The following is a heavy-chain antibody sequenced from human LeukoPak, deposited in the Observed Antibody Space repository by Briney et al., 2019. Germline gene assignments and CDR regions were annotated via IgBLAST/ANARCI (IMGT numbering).Heavy chain of an antibody. CDR1: GFTFTTYA. J-gene: IGHJ4*02. V-gene: IGHV3-23*01. Sequence: GGSLRLSCAASGFTFTTYAMSWVRQAPGKGLEWVSSITASGGSTYYADSVKGRFTISRDNSKNTLYLQMNGLRAEDTAIFYCVKGYRSNDYWGQGTLVTVSS. CDR2: ITASGGST. CDR3: VKGYRSNDY. D-gene: IGHD1-14*01.